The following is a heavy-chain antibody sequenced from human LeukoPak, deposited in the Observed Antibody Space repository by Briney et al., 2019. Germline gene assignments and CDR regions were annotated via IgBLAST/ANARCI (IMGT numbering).Heavy chain of an antibody. CDR2: ISAYNGNT. V-gene: IGHV1-18*04. Sequence: ASVKVSCKASGYTFTSYGISWVRQAPGQGLEWMGWISAYNGNTNYAQKLQGRVTMTTDTSTSTAYMELRSLRSDDTAVYYCAGDFSPTSNIVVVPAATDYYYYGMDVWGQGTTVTVSS. CDR3: AGDFSPTSNIVVVPAATDYYYYGMDV. D-gene: IGHD2-2*01. CDR1: GYTFTSYG. J-gene: IGHJ6*02.